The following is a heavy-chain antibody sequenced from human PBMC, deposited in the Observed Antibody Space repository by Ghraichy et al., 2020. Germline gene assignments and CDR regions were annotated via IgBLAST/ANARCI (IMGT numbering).Heavy chain of an antibody. D-gene: IGHD2-15*01. CDR3: GAKIYHCSGGSCFLDWYFDL. CDR1: GFTFSSYW. Sequence: GGSLRLSCAASGFTFSSYWMHWVRQAPGKGLVWVSRINSDGRSTSYADSVQGRFTISRDNAKNTLYLQMNSLRAEDTAVYYCGAKIYHCSGGSCFLDWYFDLWGRGTLVTVSS. J-gene: IGHJ2*01. V-gene: IGHV3-74*01. CDR2: INSDGRST.